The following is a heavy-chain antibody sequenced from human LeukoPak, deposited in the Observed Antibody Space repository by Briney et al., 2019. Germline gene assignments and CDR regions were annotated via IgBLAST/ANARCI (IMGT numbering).Heavy chain of an antibody. J-gene: IGHJ4*02. CDR2: ITSSGDDT. V-gene: IGHV3-23*01. D-gene: IGHD2-21*01. CDR1: GFSSSNYA. CDR3: ARVSLVDSGEPTAYRQFEY. Sequence: PGGSLRLTCAVSGFSSSNYAMSWVRQAPGKGLEWVSSITSSGDDTFYAVSVKGRFTISRDNSWDTVFLQMNSLRADDTATYYCARVSLVDSGEPTAYRQFEYWGQGTLVTVSS.